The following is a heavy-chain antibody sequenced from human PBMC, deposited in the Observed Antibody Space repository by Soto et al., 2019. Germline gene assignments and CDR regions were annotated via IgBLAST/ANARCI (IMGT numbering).Heavy chain of an antibody. J-gene: IGHJ4*02. Sequence: QLQLQESGPGLVKPSETLSLTCTVSGGSISSSSYYWGWIRQPPGKGLEWIGSIYYSGSTYYNPSLNSRVTXSXDXXQNQFSLTLSSVTAADTAVYYCARPAVHSSGFTDYWGQGTLVTVSS. CDR2: IYYSGST. V-gene: IGHV4-39*01. D-gene: IGHD6-19*01. CDR3: ARPAVHSSGFTDY. CDR1: GGSISSSSYY.